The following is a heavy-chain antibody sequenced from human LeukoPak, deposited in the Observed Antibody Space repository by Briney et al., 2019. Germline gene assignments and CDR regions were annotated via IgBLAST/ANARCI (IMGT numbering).Heavy chain of an antibody. V-gene: IGHV1-8*01. CDR2: MNPNSGNT. J-gene: IGHJ4*02. Sequence: GASVKVSCKASGYTFTSYDINWVRQATGQGLEWMGWMNPNSGNTGYAQKFQGRVTITRNTSISTAYMELSSLTSEDTAMYYCARSKAVAGSRDVYNYEVRILGYWGQGSLVTVSS. CDR1: GYTFTSYD. CDR3: ARSKAVAGSRDVYNYEVRILGY. D-gene: IGHD5-24*01.